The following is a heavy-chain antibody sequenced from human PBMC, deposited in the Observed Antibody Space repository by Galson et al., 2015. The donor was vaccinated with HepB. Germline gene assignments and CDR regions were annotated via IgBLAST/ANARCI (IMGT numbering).Heavy chain of an antibody. D-gene: IGHD5-12*01. J-gene: IGHJ4*02. Sequence: SLRLSCAASGFTFSTYAMSWVRQAPGKGLEWVSTINGGGGSTYYAGSVKGRFTISRDNSKNTLYLQMKSLRAEDSAVYYCAKVSVFVVASGPFDYWGQGTLVTVSS. CDR2: INGGGGST. CDR3: AKVSVFVVASGPFDY. CDR1: GFTFSTYA. V-gene: IGHV3-23*01.